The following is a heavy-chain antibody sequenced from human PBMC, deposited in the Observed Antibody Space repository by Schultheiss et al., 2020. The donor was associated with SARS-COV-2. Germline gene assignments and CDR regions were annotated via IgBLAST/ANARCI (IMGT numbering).Heavy chain of an antibody. D-gene: IGHD5-12*01. CDR3: ARNPRDTGYFDP. V-gene: IGHV1-24*01. CDR2: FDPEDGET. CDR1: GYTLTELS. J-gene: IGHJ5*02. Sequence: ASVKVSCKVSGYTLTELSMHWVRQAPGKGLEWMGGFDPEDGETFYAQKFQGRVTMTEDTSTDTAYMELSSLRSEDTAVYYCARNPRDTGYFDPWGQGTLVTVSS.